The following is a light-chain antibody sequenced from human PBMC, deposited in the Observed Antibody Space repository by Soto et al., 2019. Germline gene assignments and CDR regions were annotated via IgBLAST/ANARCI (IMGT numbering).Light chain of an antibody. J-gene: IGLJ2*01. V-gene: IGLV2-14*01. CDR1: SSDVGPYNY. CDR2: EVS. Sequence: QSALTQPPSASGSPGQSVTISCAGTSSDVGPYNYVSWYQQHPGKAPKVMIYEVSNRPSGVSNRFSGSKSGNTASLTISGLQAEDEADYYCSSYTTSSTVIFGGGTKLTVL. CDR3: SSYTTSSTVI.